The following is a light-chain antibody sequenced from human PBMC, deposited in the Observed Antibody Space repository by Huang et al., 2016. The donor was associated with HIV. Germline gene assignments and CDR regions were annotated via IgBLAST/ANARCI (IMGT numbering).Light chain of an antibody. J-gene: IGKJ2*01. CDR1: QRVLYSSNNKNY. CDR3: QQYYGTPPYT. V-gene: IGKV4-1*01. Sequence: DIVMTQSPDSLAVSLGERATINCKSSQRVLYSSNNKNYLAWYQQKPGQPPKLLIYWASTRESGVPDRFSGSGSGTDFTLTISSLQAEDVAVYYCQQYYGTPPYTFGQGTKLEI. CDR2: WAS.